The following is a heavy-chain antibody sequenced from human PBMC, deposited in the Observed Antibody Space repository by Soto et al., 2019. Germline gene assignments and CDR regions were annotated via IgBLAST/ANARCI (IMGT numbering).Heavy chain of an antibody. Sequence: PGGSLRLSCEGSGFTFSDYYMSWIRQAPGRGLEWISYSSNSGTFTRYSDSVKDRFSISRDNTKNFLYLQMNSLRAEDTAVYYCARSGDNYNVLDYWGQGTPVTVSS. CDR1: GFTFSDYY. CDR2: SSNSGTFT. D-gene: IGHD3-10*02. J-gene: IGHJ4*02. CDR3: ARSGDNYNVLDY. V-gene: IGHV3-11*06.